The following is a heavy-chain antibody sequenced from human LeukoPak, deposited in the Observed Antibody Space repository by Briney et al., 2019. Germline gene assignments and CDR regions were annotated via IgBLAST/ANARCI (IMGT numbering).Heavy chain of an antibody. J-gene: IGHJ6*03. Sequence: SETLSLTCTVSGGSISSYYWSWIRQPPGKGLEWIGYIYYSGSTNYNPSLKSRVTISVDTSKNQFSLKLSSVTAADTAVYYCARIYDFWSGSYYYYYMDVWGKGTTVTVSS. CDR3: ARIYDFWSGSYYYYYMDV. CDR1: GGSISSYY. CDR2: IYYSGST. D-gene: IGHD3-3*01. V-gene: IGHV4-59*01.